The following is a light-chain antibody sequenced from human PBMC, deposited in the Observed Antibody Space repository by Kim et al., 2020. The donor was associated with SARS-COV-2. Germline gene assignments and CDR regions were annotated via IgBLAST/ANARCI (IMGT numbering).Light chain of an antibody. CDR3: SSYTTGNTWV. J-gene: IGLJ3*02. Sequence: QSALTQPAYVSGAPGQSITISCSGTGSDIGGYNYVSWYQQYPDKAPKLIIHDVSDRPSGVSDRFSGSKSANTASLTISSLQAEDEAEYHCSSYTTGNTWVFGGGTQLTVL. CDR1: GSDIGGYNY. CDR2: DVS. V-gene: IGLV2-14*03.